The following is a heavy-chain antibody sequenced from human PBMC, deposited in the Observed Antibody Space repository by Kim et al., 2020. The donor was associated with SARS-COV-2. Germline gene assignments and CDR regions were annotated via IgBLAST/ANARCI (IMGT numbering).Heavy chain of an antibody. D-gene: IGHD3-22*01. CDR3: AFSGYDSSGYYCFDY. J-gene: IGHJ4*02. V-gene: IGHV1-69*13. Sequence: SVKVSCKASGGTFSSYAISWVRQAPGQGLEWMGGIIPIFGTANYAQKFQGRVTITADESTSTAYMELSSLRSEDTAVYYCAFSGYDSSGYYCFDYWGQGXXVT. CDR1: GGTFSSYA. CDR2: IIPIFGTA.